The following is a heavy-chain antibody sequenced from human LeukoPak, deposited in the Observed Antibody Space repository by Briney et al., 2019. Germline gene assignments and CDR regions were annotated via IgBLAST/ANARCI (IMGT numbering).Heavy chain of an antibody. CDR1: GYNFATFW. CDR3: ARADESLVYGMDV. Sequence: GESLKISCKGFGYNFATFWIGWVRQMPGKGLEWMGIIFPADYDTRYSPSFQGQVSISADKSVSTAYLQWNSLKASDTAIYYCARADESLVYGMDVWGPGTTVIVSS. J-gene: IGHJ6*02. CDR2: IFPADYDT. V-gene: IGHV5-51*01.